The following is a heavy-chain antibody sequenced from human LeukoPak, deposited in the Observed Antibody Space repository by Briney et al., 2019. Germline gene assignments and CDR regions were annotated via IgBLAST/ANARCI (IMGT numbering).Heavy chain of an antibody. V-gene: IGHV4-30-4*01. Sequence: SQTLSVTCTVSGGSISSGDYYWSWIRQPPGKGLEWIGYIYYSGSTYYNPSLKSRVTISVDTSKNQFSLKLSSVTAADTAVYYCAREFVAYYDFWSGYYTGYFDYWGQGTLVTVSS. J-gene: IGHJ4*02. D-gene: IGHD3-3*01. CDR3: AREFVAYYDFWSGYYTGYFDY. CDR2: IYYSGST. CDR1: GGSISSGDYY.